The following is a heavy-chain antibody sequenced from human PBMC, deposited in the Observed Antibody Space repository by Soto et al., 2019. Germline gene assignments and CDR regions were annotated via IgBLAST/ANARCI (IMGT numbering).Heavy chain of an antibody. D-gene: IGHD5-18*01. CDR1: GFTFSSYG. CDR3: AKDTAMVYAFDI. J-gene: IGHJ3*02. CDR2: ISYDGSNK. V-gene: IGHV3-30*18. Sequence: QVQLVESGGGVVQPGRSLRLSCAASGFTFSSYGMHWVRQAPGKGLEWVAVISYDGSNKYYADSVKGRFTISRDNSKNTLYLQMNSLRAEDTAVYYCAKDTAMVYAFDIWGQGTMVTVSS.